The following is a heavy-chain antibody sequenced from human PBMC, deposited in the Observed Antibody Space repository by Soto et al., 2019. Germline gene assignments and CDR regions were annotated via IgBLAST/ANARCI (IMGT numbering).Heavy chain of an antibody. J-gene: IGHJ4*02. CDR2: IYYTGST. Sequence: SETLSLTCTVSGGSISGYYWSWIRQPPGKRLEWIGYIYYTGSTNYNPSLKSRVTISVDTSKNQFSLKLSSVTAADTAVYYCARSPGQLGYCSGGSCYPLRYYFDYWGQGTLVTVSS. D-gene: IGHD2-15*01. V-gene: IGHV4-59*12. CDR1: GGSISGYY. CDR3: ARSPGQLGYCSGGSCYPLRYYFDY.